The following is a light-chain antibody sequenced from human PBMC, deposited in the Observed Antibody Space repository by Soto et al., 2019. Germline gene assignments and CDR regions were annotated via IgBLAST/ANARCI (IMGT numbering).Light chain of an antibody. Sequence: QSVLTQPPSASGSPGQSVTISCTGTSSDVGGYNYVSWYQQHPGKAPKLMIYEVSKRPSGVPDRLSGSKSGNTASLTVSGLQAEDEADYYCSSYAGSNIVVFAGGTKLTVL. CDR2: EVS. CDR3: SSYAGSNIVV. V-gene: IGLV2-8*01. CDR1: SSDVGGYNY. J-gene: IGLJ2*01.